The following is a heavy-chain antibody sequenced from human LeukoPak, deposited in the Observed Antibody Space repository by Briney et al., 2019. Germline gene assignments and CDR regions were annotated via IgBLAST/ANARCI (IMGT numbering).Heavy chain of an antibody. D-gene: IGHD6-6*01. CDR2: INPSGGST. CDR3: ARVEAAHANWFDP. CDR1: GYTFTSYY. Sequence: ASVKVSCKASGYTFTSYYMHWVRQAPGQGLEWMGIINPSGGSTSYAQKFQGRVTITTDESTSTAYMELSSLRSEDTAVYYCARVEAAHANWFDPWGQGTLVTVSS. J-gene: IGHJ5*02. V-gene: IGHV1-46*01.